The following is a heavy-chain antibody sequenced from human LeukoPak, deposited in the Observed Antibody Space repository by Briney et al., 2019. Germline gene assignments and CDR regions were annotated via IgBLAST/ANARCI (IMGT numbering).Heavy chain of an antibody. CDR1: GFTFTSHW. D-gene: IGHD6-13*01. CDR3: AKELSIAAAGTSY. CDR2: ISGSGGST. Sequence: PGGSLRLSCAASGFTFTSHWMSWVRQAPGKGLEWVSAISGSGGSTYYADSVKGRFTISRDNSKNTLYLQMDSLRAEDTAVYYCAKELSIAAAGTSYWGQGTLVTVSS. V-gene: IGHV3-23*01. J-gene: IGHJ4*02.